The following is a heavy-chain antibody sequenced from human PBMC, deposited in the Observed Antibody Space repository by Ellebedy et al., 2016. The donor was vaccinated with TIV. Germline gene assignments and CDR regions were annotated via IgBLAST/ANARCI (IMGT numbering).Heavy chain of an antibody. Sequence: ASVKVSCKASGYTFTSYFLYWVRQAPGQGLEWMGIINPTSGSSNYAQKFQGRVTVTRDTSTSTVYMELSRLRSEDTAVYYCARGDNYYYDSSGYYYSYWGQGTLVTVSS. D-gene: IGHD3-22*01. CDR2: INPTSGSS. J-gene: IGHJ4*02. V-gene: IGHV1-46*01. CDR1: GYTFTSYF. CDR3: ARGDNYYYDSSGYYYSY.